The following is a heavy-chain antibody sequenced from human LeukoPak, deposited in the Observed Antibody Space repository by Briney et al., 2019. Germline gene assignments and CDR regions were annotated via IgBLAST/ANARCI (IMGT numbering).Heavy chain of an antibody. CDR2: ITTSSTYI. CDR1: GFSFSTYN. V-gene: IGHV3-21*04. J-gene: IGHJ6*03. Sequence: GESLRLSCAASGFSFSTYNMNWVRQAPGKGLEWVSSITTSSTYIYYADSVKGRFTISRDNAKNSLYLQMNSLRAEDTAVYYCARGAYSYGLYYYYYMDVWGKGTTVTISS. CDR3: ARGAYSYGLYYYYYMDV. D-gene: IGHD5-18*01.